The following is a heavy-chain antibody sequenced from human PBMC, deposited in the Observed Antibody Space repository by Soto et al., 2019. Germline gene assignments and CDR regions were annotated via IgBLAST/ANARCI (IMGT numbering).Heavy chain of an antibody. CDR3: ARETELSAFDS. CDR2: INSDGSST. CDR1: GFTFSSYW. Sequence: PGGSLRLSCAASGFTFSSYWMHWVRQAPGKGLVWVSRINSDGSSTSYADSVKGRFTISRDNAKNTLYLQMNSLRAEDTAVYYCARETELSAFDSWGQGTMVTVSS. V-gene: IGHV3-74*01. J-gene: IGHJ3*02.